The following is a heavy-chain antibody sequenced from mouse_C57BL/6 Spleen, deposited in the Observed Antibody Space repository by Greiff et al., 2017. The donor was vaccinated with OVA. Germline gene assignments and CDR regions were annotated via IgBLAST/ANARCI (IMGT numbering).Heavy chain of an antibody. D-gene: IGHD2-5*01. J-gene: IGHJ4*01. CDR2: IDPSDSYT. CDR1: GYTFTSYW. Sequence: QVQLKQPGAELVKPGASVKLSCKASGYTFTSYWMQWVKQRPGQGLEWIGEIDPSDSYTNYNQKFKGKATLTVDTSSSTAYMQLSSLTSEDSAVYYCARRDYSSNGYYAMDYWGQGTSVTVSS. CDR3: ARRDYSSNGYYAMDY. V-gene: IGHV1-50*01.